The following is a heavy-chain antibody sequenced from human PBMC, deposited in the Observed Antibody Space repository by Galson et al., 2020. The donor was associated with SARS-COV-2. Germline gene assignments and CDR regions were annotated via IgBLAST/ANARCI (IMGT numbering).Heavy chain of an antibody. V-gene: IGHV3-30*01. CDR3: ARDQGIDYVYLCPGDV. CDR2: ISYDGSNK. D-gene: IGHD5-12*01. CDR1: GFTFSSYA. Sequence: GESLKISCAASGFTFSSYAMHWVRQAPGKGLEWVAVISYDGSNKYYADSVKGRFTISRDNSKNTLYLQMNSLRAEDTAVYYFARDQGIDYVYLCPGDVWGKGTTVTVSS. J-gene: IGHJ6*04.